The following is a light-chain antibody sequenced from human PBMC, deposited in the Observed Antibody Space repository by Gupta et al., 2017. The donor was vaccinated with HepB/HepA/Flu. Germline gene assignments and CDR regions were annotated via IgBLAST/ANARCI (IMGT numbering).Light chain of an antibody. J-gene: IGKJ4*01. Sequence: DIQLTQSPSFLSASVGDRVTITCRASQGISSYLAWYQQKPGKAPKLLIYAASTLQSGVPSRFSSSGSGTEFTLTISSLQPEDFATYYCQQLNSYPQDFGGGTKVEIK. CDR3: QQLNSYPQD. V-gene: IGKV1-9*01. CDR1: QGISSY. CDR2: AAS.